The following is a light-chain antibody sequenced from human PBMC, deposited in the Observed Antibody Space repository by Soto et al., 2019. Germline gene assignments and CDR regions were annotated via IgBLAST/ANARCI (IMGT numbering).Light chain of an antibody. V-gene: IGKV1-5*01. CDR3: QQYNSYKYT. CDR1: QSISSG. J-gene: IGKJ2*01. Sequence: DIQMTQSPSTLSASVGDRVTITCRASQSISSGLAWYQQKPGKAPKLLIYDASSLESGVPSRFSGSGSGTEFTLTIISLQPDDFASYYCQQYNSYKYTFGQGTKLEIK. CDR2: DAS.